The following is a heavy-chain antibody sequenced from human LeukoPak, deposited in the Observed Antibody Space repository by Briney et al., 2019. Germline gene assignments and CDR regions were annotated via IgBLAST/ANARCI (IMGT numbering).Heavy chain of an antibody. CDR1: GFTFSSYA. CDR2: ISYDGSNK. CDR3: ARDGSTSAFHYYMDV. J-gene: IGHJ6*03. V-gene: IGHV3-30-3*01. Sequence: GGSLRLSCAASGFTFSSYAMHWVRQAPGKGLEWVAVISYDGSNKYYADSVKGRFTISRDNSKNTLYLQMNSLRAEDTAVYYCARDGSTSAFHYYMDVWGKGTTVTVSS. D-gene: IGHD2-2*01.